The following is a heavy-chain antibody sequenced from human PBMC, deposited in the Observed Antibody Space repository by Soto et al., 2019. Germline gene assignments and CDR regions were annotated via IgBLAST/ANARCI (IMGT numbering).Heavy chain of an antibody. CDR3: ARTTAAIHLNY. CDR2: THQSGST. D-gene: IGHD2-21*02. J-gene: IGHJ4*02. Sequence: QAQLQQWGTGLLKPSETLSLTCAVYGGSLSGNYWGWIRQPPGKGLEWIGETHQSGSTAYNPSLKSRVTISVDTSRNQFSLKLNSVTAADTAVYYCARTTAAIHLNYWSQGTLVTVSS. CDR1: GGSLSGNY. V-gene: IGHV4-34*01.